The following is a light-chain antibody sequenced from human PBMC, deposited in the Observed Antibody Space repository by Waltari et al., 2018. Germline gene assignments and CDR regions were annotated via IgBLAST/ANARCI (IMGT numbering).Light chain of an antibody. CDR3: QQYNNYPMYT. J-gene: IGKJ2*01. CDR2: KAS. CDR1: QSIDIW. V-gene: IGKV1-5*03. Sequence: DIQMTQSPSTPFASVGDRVTITCRASQSIDIWFAWYQQKPGTVPKLLIYKASSLESGVPSRFSGSESGTEFTLTISSLQPDDFATYYCQQYNNYPMYTFGQGTKLEIK.